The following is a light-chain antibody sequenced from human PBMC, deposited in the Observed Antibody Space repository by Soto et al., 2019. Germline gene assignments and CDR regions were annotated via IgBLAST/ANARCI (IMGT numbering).Light chain of an antibody. V-gene: IGKV1-39*01. J-gene: IGKJ1*01. CDR2: DAS. Sequence: ILLTQSPSSLSASVGDRVTITCRASQTISTSLSWYQQKAGKAPKFLIYDASSLQSGVPLRFSGSGSGTEFTLTIRGLQPEDFATYYCLQSFAPPWTFGQGTRVDIK. CDR3: LQSFAPPWT. CDR1: QTISTS.